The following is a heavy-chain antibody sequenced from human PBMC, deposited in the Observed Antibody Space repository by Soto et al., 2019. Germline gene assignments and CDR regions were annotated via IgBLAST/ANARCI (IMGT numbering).Heavy chain of an antibody. D-gene: IGHD2-15*01. CDR3: ARLAPDIVVVVAATPPPLDY. V-gene: IGHV5-51*01. Sequence: GESLKISCKGSGYSFTSYWIGWVRQMPGKGLEWMGIIYPGDSDTRYSPSFQGQVTISADKSISTAYLQWSSLKASDTAMYYCARLAPDIVVVVAATPPPLDYCGQGTLVTVYS. J-gene: IGHJ4*02. CDR1: GYSFTSYW. CDR2: IYPGDSDT.